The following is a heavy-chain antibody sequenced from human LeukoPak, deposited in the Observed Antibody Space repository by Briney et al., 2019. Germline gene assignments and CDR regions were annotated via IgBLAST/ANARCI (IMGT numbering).Heavy chain of an antibody. CDR3: ARDRRGYSGYGAADDAFDI. CDR2: IHWNGGST. CDR1: GFTFDGYG. D-gene: IGHD5-12*01. V-gene: IGHV3-20*04. Sequence: GGSLRLSCAASGFTFDGYGMSWVRQAPGKGLEWISGIHWNGGSTGYADSVKGRFTISRDNAKNSLYLQMNSLRAEDTAVYYCARDRRGYSGYGAADDAFDIWGQGTMVTVSS. J-gene: IGHJ3*02.